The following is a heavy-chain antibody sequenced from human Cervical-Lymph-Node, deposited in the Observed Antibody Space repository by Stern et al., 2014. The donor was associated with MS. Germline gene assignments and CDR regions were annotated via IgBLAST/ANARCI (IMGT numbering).Heavy chain of an antibody. Sequence: QVQLVESGGGVVQPGRSLRLSCAASGFTFSLYDMHWVRQAPGKGLEWVAAISYDGDNKFYTDSVKGRFTISRDNSKSTLYLQLNSLRPEDTAIYYCAKDPRIYDSGGYLDAWGQGTLVTVSS. J-gene: IGHJ5*02. V-gene: IGHV3-30*18. CDR3: AKDPRIYDSGGYLDA. D-gene: IGHD3-22*01. CDR2: ISYDGDNK. CDR1: GFTFSLYD.